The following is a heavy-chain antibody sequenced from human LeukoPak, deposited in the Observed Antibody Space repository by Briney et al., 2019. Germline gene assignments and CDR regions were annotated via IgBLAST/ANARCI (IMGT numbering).Heavy chain of an antibody. J-gene: IGHJ2*01. Sequence: SETLSLTCTVSGVSISSSSYYCGWIRQPPGKGLEWIGSIYYSVSTYYNPSFKRRVTISVDTYNHQFSLQLSYVTAAATAVYYCARQVDTAMVWYFDLWGRGTLVTVSS. V-gene: IGHV4-39*01. D-gene: IGHD5-18*01. CDR1: GVSISSSSYY. CDR3: ARQVDTAMVWYFDL. CDR2: IYYSVST.